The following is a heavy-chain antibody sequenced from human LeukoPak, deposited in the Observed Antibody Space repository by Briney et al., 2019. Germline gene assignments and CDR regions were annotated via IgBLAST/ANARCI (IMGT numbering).Heavy chain of an antibody. Sequence: SETLSLTCSVSGGSINSGAYYWSWIRQHPGKGLESIGFISHNGNTFYNPALKSRVRISLDTSNNQFSLKLSSVTAADTAVYYCARAGTPAGITMVRGVIGWFDPWGQGTLVTVSS. CDR3: ARAGTPAGITMVRGVIGWFDP. CDR1: GGSINSGAYY. D-gene: IGHD3-10*01. V-gene: IGHV4-31*03. CDR2: ISHNGNT. J-gene: IGHJ5*02.